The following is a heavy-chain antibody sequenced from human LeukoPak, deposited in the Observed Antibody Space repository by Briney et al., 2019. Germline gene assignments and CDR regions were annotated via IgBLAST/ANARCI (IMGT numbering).Heavy chain of an antibody. Sequence: GGSLRLACAASGFTLSSYAMSWVRQAPGKGLEWVSAISDTGNTYHADSVKGRFTISRDSSKNTLFLQMNRLRPEDAAVYYCAKAPVTTCRGAFCYPFDYWGLGTLVTVSS. J-gene: IGHJ4*02. CDR1: GFTLSSYA. CDR3: AKAPVTTCRGAFCYPFDY. D-gene: IGHD2-15*01. V-gene: IGHV3-23*01. CDR2: ISDTGNT.